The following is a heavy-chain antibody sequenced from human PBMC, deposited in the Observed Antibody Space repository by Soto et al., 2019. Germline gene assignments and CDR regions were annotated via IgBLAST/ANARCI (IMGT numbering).Heavy chain of an antibody. CDR2: IYYSGST. D-gene: IGHD3-3*01. CDR1: GGSISSYY. J-gene: IGHJ6*03. Sequence: QVQLQESGPGLVKPSETLSLTCTVSGGSISSYYWSWIRQPPGKGLEWIGHIYYSGSTNYNPSLKSRATISVDTSKNRFSLKLSSVTAADTAVYYCASGRVWSGYYNYYYYYMDVWGKGTTVTVSS. CDR3: ASGRVWSGYYNYYYYYMDV. V-gene: IGHV4-59*08.